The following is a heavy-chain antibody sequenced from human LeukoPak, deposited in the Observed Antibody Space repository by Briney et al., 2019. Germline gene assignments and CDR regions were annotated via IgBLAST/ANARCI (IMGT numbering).Heavy chain of an antibody. J-gene: IGHJ4*02. CDR3: AKDREPYYDFWSGLDY. V-gene: IGHV3-23*01. CDR2: ISGSGGST. D-gene: IGHD3-3*01. Sequence: GGSLRLSCAASGFTFSSYAMSWVRQAPGKGLEWVSAISGSGGSTYYADSVKGRFTISRDNSKNTLYLQMNSLRAEDTAVYYCAKDREPYYDFWSGLDYWGQGTLVTVSS. CDR1: GFTFSSYA.